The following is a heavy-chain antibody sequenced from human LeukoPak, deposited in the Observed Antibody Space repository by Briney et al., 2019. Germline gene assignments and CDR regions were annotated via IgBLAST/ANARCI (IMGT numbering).Heavy chain of an antibody. Sequence: SETLSLTCTVPGGSISSYYWSWIRQPAGKGLEWIGRIYTSGSTNYNPSLKSRVTISVDTSKNQFSLKLSSVTAADTAVYYCARDGDGYNYLDYWGQGTLVTVSS. D-gene: IGHD5-24*01. J-gene: IGHJ4*02. CDR1: GGSISSYY. V-gene: IGHV4-4*07. CDR3: ARDGDGYNYLDY. CDR2: IYTSGST.